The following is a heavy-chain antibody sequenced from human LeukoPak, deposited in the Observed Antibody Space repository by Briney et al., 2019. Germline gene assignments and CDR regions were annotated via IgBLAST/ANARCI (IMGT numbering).Heavy chain of an antibody. CDR2: IKQDGSEK. D-gene: IGHD1-26*01. Sequence: GGSLRLSCAASGFTFSSYWMSWVRQAPGKGLEWVANIKQDGSEKYYVDSVKGRFTISRDNAKNSLYLQMNSLRAEDTAVYYCARAYSGRYGLGYYYMDVWGKGTTVTISS. V-gene: IGHV3-7*01. CDR3: ARAYSGRYGLGYYYMDV. CDR1: GFTFSSYW. J-gene: IGHJ6*03.